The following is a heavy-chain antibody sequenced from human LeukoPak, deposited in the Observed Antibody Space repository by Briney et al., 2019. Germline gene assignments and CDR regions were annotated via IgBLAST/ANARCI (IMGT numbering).Heavy chain of an antibody. D-gene: IGHD3-3*01. V-gene: IGHV4-59*01. J-gene: IGHJ4*02. CDR3: ARGSDYGDY. CDR1: GGSISSSY. Sequence: PSETLSLTCSVSGGSISSSYWSWIRQPPGKGLEWIAYINYSGSTSYNPSLKGRVTMSVDTSKNQFSLRLSSVTAADTAVYYCARGSDYGDYWGQGTLVTVAS. CDR2: INYSGST.